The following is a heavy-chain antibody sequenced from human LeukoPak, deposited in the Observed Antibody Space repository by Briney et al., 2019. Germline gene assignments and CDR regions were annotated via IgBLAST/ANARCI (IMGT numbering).Heavy chain of an antibody. CDR1: GGFFSGYY. Sequence: SETLSLTCAVYGGFFSGYYWSWIRQPPGKGLEWIGEINHSGSTNYNPSLKSRVTISVDTSKNQFSLKLSSVTAADTAVYYCASDGSGSYVGDYYYYGMDVWGQGTTVTVSS. D-gene: IGHD3-10*01. J-gene: IGHJ6*02. V-gene: IGHV4-34*01. CDR3: ASDGSGSYVGDYYYYGMDV. CDR2: INHSGST.